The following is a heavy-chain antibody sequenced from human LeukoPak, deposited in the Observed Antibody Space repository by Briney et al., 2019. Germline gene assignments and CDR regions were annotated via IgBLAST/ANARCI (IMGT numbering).Heavy chain of an antibody. D-gene: IGHD3-22*01. CDR3: AIPARDSSGYLDAFDI. V-gene: IGHV1-8*01. Sequence: ASVKVSCKASGYTFTSYDINWVRQATGQGLEWMGWMNPNSGNTGYAQKFQGRVTMTRNTSISTAYMELSSLRSEDTAVYYCAIPARDSSGYLDAFDIWGQGTMVTVSS. CDR2: MNPNSGNT. CDR1: GYTFTSYD. J-gene: IGHJ3*02.